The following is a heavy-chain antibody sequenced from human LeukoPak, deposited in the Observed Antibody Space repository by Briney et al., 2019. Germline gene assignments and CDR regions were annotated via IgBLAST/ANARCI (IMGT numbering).Heavy chain of an antibody. CDR3: ARVGRYSYAHNS. V-gene: IGHV3-7*01. CDR1: GFTFRDYSDQW. CDR2: IKQDGSEK. Sequence: GGSLRLSCAASGFTFRDYSDQWLSWVRQAAGTGLEWVANIKQDGSEKYYVDSVKGRFTISRDNAKNSLFLQMNSLRAQDTAVYYCARVGRYSYAHNSWGQGTLVTVSS. J-gene: IGHJ4*02. D-gene: IGHD5-18*01.